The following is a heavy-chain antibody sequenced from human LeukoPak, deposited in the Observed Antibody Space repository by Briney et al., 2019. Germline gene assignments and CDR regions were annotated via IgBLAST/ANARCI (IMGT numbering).Heavy chain of an antibody. D-gene: IGHD3-22*01. CDR1: GYSFTTYW. CDR3: ARGVYYDSSGYFDSDYYGMDV. CDR2: IYPGDSDT. V-gene: IGHV5-51*01. Sequence: GESLKISCKGSGYSFTTYWISWVRQMPGKGLEWMGIIYPGDSDTRYSPSFQGQVTISADKSISTAYLQWSSLKASDTAMYYCARGVYYDSSGYFDSDYYGMDVWGQGTTITVSS. J-gene: IGHJ6*02.